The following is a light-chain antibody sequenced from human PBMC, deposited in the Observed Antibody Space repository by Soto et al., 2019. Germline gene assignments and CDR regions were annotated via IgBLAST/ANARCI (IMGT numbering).Light chain of an antibody. V-gene: IGKV1-5*01. CDR3: QQYNSSPHT. J-gene: IGKJ4*01. CDR2: DAS. Sequence: DIQMTQSPSTLSASVGDRVTITCRASQSISSWLAWYQQKPGKAPKLLIYDASSLESGVPSRFSGSGSGTEVTLTVRSLQPDEFATYYCQQYNSSPHTFGGGTKEEIK. CDR1: QSISSW.